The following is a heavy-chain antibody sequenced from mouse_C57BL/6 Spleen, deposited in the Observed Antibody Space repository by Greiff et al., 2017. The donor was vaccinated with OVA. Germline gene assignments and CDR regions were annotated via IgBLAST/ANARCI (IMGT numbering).Heavy chain of an antibody. CDR2: IYPGNSDT. CDR1: GYTFTSYW. J-gene: IGHJ4*01. Sequence: EVQRVESGTVLARPGASVKMSCTTSGYTFTSYWMHWVKQRPGQGLEWIGAIYPGNSDTSYNQKFKGKAKLTAVTSASTAYMELSSLTNEDSAVYYCTRVSTGTFYAMDYWGQGTSVTVSS. CDR3: TRVSTGTFYAMDY. V-gene: IGHV1-5*01. D-gene: IGHD4-1*02.